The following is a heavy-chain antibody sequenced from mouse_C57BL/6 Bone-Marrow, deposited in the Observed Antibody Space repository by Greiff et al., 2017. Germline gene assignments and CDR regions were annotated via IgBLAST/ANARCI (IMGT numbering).Heavy chain of an antibody. CDR1: GYTFTSYG. CDR3: ARWWAAQATLAY. V-gene: IGHV1-81*01. Sequence: VQVVESGAELARPGASVKLSCKASGYTFTSYGISWVKQRTGQGLEWIGEIYPRSGNTYYNEKFKGKATLTADKSSSTAYMELRSLTSEDSAVYFCARWWAAQATLAYWGQGTLVTVSA. CDR2: IYPRSGNT. J-gene: IGHJ3*01. D-gene: IGHD3-2*02.